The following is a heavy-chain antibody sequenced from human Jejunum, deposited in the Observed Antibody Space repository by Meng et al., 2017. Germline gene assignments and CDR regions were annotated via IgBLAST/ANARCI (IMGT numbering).Heavy chain of an antibody. CDR1: GFTFSDYY. CDR2: ISSSGSTI. V-gene: IGHV3-11*04. J-gene: IGHJ5*02. D-gene: IGHD3-22*01. CDR3: ARDRGYYDSSGYYYVGRFDP. Sequence: GEFLKISCAASGFTFSDYYMSWIRQAPGKGLEWVSYISSSGSTIYYADSVKGRFTISRDNAKNSLYLQMNSLRAEDTAVYYCARDRGYYDSSGYYYVGRFDPWGQGTRVTVSS.